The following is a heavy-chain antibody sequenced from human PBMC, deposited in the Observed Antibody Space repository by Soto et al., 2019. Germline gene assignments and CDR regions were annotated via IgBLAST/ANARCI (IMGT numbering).Heavy chain of an antibody. V-gene: IGHV4-39*01. Sequence: SETLSLTCTVSGGSISSSSYYWGWIRQPPGKGLEWIGSIYYSGSTYYNPSLKSRVTISVDTSKNQFSLKLSSVTAADTAVYYCARLTTTVVKSNDYWGQGTLVTVSS. J-gene: IGHJ4*02. D-gene: IGHD4-17*01. CDR2: IYYSGST. CDR1: GGSISSSSYY. CDR3: ARLTTTVVKSNDY.